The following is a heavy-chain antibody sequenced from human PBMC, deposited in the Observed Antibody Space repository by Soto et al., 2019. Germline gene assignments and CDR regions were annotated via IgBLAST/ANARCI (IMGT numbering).Heavy chain of an antibody. CDR1: GFTFSSYA. V-gene: IGHV3-23*01. J-gene: IGHJ5*02. Sequence: PGGSLRLSCAVSGFTFSSYAMSWVRQAPGKGLEWVSAISGSGGSTYYADSVKGRFTISRDNSKNTLYLQMNSLRAEDTAVYYCAKDPIIAAAGRSNWFDPWGQGTLVTVSS. D-gene: IGHD6-13*01. CDR2: ISGSGGST. CDR3: AKDPIIAAAGRSNWFDP.